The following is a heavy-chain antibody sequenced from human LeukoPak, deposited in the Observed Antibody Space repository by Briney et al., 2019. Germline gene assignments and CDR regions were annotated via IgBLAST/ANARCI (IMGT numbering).Heavy chain of an antibody. CDR3: ARGFWSDSSGYAFDI. CDR1: GYTFTGYY. CDR2: INPNSGGT. V-gene: IGHV1-2*02. D-gene: IGHD3-22*01. Sequence: ASVNVSCKASGYTFTGYYMHWVRQAPGQGLEWMGWINPNSGGTNYAQKFQGRVTMTRDTSISTAYMELSRLRSDDTAVYYCARGFWSDSSGYAFDIWGQGTMVTVSS. J-gene: IGHJ3*02.